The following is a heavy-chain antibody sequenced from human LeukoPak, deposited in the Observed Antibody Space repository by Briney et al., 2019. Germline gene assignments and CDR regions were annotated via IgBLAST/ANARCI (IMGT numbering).Heavy chain of an antibody. D-gene: IGHD3-3*01. J-gene: IGHJ6*02. CDR3: AKIEYYDFWSGQNYYYGMDV. V-gene: IGHV3-23*01. Sequence: GGPLRLSCAASGFTFSSYAMSWVRQAPGKGLEWVSAISGSGGSTYYADSVKGRFTISRDNSKNTLYLQMNSLRAEDTAVYYCAKIEYYDFWSGQNYYYGMDVWGQGTTVTVSS. CDR1: GFTFSSYA. CDR2: ISGSGGST.